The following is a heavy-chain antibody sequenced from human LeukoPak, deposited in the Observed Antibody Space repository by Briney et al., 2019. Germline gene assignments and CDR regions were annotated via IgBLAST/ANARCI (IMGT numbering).Heavy chain of an antibody. CDR3: AGDGGNWYVGY. J-gene: IGHJ4*02. Sequence: ASVKVSCKTSGYTFTGYHLHWVRQAPGQGLEWMGSINPNSGFTNYAQRFQGRVTMTRDTSISTVYMELSRLTSDDTAVYSCAGDGGNWYVGYWGQGTLVTVSS. CDR1: GYTFTGYH. D-gene: IGHD1-1*01. V-gene: IGHV1-2*02. CDR2: INPNSGFT.